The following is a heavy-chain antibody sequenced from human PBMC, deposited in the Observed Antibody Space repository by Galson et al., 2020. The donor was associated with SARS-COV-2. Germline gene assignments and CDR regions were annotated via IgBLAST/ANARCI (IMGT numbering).Heavy chain of an antibody. Sequence: GESLKISCAASGFTVSSNYMSWVRQAPGKGLEWVSVIYSGGSTYYADSVKGRFTISRHNSKNTLYLQMNSLRAEDTAVYYCASYYDSSGYYSVAFDIWGQGTMVTVSS. V-gene: IGHV3-53*04. D-gene: IGHD3-22*01. CDR1: GFTVSSNY. CDR2: IYSGGST. J-gene: IGHJ3*02. CDR3: ASYYDSSGYYSVAFDI.